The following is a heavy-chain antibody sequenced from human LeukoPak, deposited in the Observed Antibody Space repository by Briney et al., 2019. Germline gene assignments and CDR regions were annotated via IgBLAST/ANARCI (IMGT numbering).Heavy chain of an antibody. CDR1: GFTVSSSY. D-gene: IGHD1-26*01. Sequence: PGGSLRLSCAASGFTVSSSYMTWVRQAPGRGLEWVSVIYSGGSTYYADSVKGRFTISRDNSKNTVYLEMNSLRAEDTALYYCARARDRWELRGVFDYWGQGTLVTVS. CDR2: IYSGGST. J-gene: IGHJ4*02. V-gene: IGHV3-66*01. CDR3: ARARDRWELRGVFDY.